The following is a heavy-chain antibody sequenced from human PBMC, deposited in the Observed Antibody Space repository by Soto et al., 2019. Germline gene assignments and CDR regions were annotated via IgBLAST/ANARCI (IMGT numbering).Heavy chain of an antibody. V-gene: IGHV3-66*01. J-gene: IGHJ6*03. CDR3: ARDRKIFGVDYYYYYMDV. D-gene: IGHD3-3*01. Sequence: PGGSLRLSCAASGFTVSSNYMSWVRQGPGKGLEWVSVIYNGGRTYYADSVKGRFTISRDNSKNTLYLQMNSLRAEDTAVYYCARDRKIFGVDYYYYYMDVWGKGTTVTVSS. CDR1: GFTVSSNY. CDR2: IYNGGRT.